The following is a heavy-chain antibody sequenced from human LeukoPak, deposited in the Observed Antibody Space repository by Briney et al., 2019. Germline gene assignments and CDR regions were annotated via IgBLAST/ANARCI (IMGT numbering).Heavy chain of an antibody. J-gene: IGHJ4*02. V-gene: IGHV4-59*08. CDR2: THYIGTT. CDR3: ARHLNTDMVKVPLDY. Sequence: SDSLSLTYPVASPSITISYSSWFRQPPRKGLEWIGYTHYIGTTNHNPYLKNRVNLSVDTSKNQFSLKLTSVTAADTAVYYCARHLNTDMVKVPLDYWGQGTLVTVSS. CDR1: SPSITISY. D-gene: IGHD5-18*01.